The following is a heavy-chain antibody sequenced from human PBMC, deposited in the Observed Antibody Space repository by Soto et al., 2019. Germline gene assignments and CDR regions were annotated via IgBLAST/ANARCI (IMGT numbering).Heavy chain of an antibody. CDR2: IGTAGDT. Sequence: GGSLRLSCAASGFTFSSYDMHWVRQATGKGLEWVSAIGTAGDTYYPGSVKGRFTISRENAKNSLYLQMNSLRAEDTAVYYCARDLSILGYSSGSHPAYWGQGTLVTVSS. CDR3: ARDLSILGYSSGSHPAY. V-gene: IGHV3-13*01. CDR1: GFTFSSYD. J-gene: IGHJ4*02. D-gene: IGHD6-19*01.